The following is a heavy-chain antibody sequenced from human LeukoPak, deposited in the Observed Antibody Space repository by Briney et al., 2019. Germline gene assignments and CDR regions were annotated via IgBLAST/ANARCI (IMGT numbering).Heavy chain of an antibody. V-gene: IGHV1-24*01. CDR2: FDPEDGET. CDR3: ATPITIFGVVGAFDI. J-gene: IGHJ3*02. Sequence: ASVKVSCKVSGYTLTELSMHWVRQAPGKGLEWMGGFDPEDGETIYAQKFQGRVTMTEDTSTDTAYMELSSLRSEDTAVYYCATPITIFGVVGAFDIWGQGTMVTVSS. D-gene: IGHD3-3*01. CDR1: GYTLTELS.